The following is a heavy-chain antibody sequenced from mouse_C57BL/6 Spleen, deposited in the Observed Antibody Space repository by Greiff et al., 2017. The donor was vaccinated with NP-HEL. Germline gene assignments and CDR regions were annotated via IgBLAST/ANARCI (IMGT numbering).Heavy chain of an antibody. Sequence: VQLQQSGPELVKPGASVKISCKASGYAFSSSWMNWVKQRPGKGLEWIGRLYPGDGDTNYNGKFSGKATLTADKSASTAYMQLSSLTSEDSAVYFCARKDYYGRDYWGQGTSVTVSS. V-gene: IGHV1-82*01. CDR1: GYAFSSSW. CDR3: ARKDYYGRDY. CDR2: LYPGDGDT. J-gene: IGHJ4*01.